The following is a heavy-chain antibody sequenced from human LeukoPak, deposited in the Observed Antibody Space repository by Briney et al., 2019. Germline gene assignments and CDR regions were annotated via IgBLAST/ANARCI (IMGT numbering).Heavy chain of an antibody. CDR3: AKDFGQQLALGEYYFDY. Sequence: PGRSLRLSCVASGFTFSSYSMNWVRQAPGKGLEWVSYISSSSSTIYYADSVKGRFTISRDNSKNTLYLQMNSLRAEDTAVYYCAKDFGQQLALGEYYFDYWGQGTLVTVSS. D-gene: IGHD6-13*01. V-gene: IGHV3-48*01. CDR1: GFTFSSYS. J-gene: IGHJ4*02. CDR2: ISSSSSTI.